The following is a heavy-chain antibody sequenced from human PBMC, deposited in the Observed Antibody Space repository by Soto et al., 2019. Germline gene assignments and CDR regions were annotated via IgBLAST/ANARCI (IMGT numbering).Heavy chain of an antibody. CDR3: ARAGPGFCTSGVCWFDP. D-gene: IGHD2-8*01. CDR1: GDSISTTTYY. CDR2: IIYTGST. V-gene: IGHV4-39*07. Sequence: PSETLSLTCTVSGDSISTTTYYWAWIRQPPGKELEWIGSIIYTGSTYYNPSLQSRVTISIDRSKNQFSLNLSSVTAADTAVYYCARAGPGFCTSGVCWFDPSGQGTLVSVA. J-gene: IGHJ5*02.